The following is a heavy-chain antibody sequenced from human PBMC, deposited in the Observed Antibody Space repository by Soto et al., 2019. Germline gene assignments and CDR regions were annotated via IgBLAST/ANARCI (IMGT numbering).Heavy chain of an antibody. D-gene: IGHD3-16*01. CDR3: ATSYVGSYYFDY. V-gene: IGHV1-24*01. CDR2: FDPEDGET. J-gene: IGHJ4*02. Sequence: ASVKVSCKVSGYTLTELSMHWVRQAPGKGLEWMGGFDPEDGETIYAQKFQGRVTMTEDTSTDTAYMELSSLRSEDTAVYYRATSYVGSYYFDYWGQGTLVTVSS. CDR1: GYTLTELS.